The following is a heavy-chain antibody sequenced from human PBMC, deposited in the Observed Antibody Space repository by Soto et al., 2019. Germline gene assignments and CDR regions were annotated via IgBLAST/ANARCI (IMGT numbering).Heavy chain of an antibody. CDR2: ISWRSDSI. J-gene: IGHJ6*02. CDR1: GFIFDDYA. V-gene: IGHV3-9*01. Sequence: PGGSLRLSCASSGFIFDDYAMHCVRQCPGECLEWVSGISWRSDSIAYADSVKGRFTISRDNAKNSLYLQMNSLRVEDTALYYCVKDMGQMINRSSYGMDVWGQGTTVTVSS. CDR3: VKDMGQMINRSSYGMDV. D-gene: IGHD3-22*01.